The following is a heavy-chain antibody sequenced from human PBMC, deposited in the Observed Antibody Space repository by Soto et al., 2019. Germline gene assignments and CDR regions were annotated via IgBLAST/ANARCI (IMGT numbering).Heavy chain of an antibody. CDR3: ARVLGPQLPTNWFDP. D-gene: IGHD2-2*01. CDR2: IYYSGST. CDR1: GGSISSGCYY. V-gene: IGHV4-31*03. J-gene: IGHJ5*02. Sequence: TLSLTCTVSGGSISSGCYYWSWIRQHPGKGLEWIGYIYYSGSTYYNPSLKSRVTISVDTSKNQFSLKLSSVTAADTAVYYCARVLGPQLPTNWFDPWGQGTLVTVSS.